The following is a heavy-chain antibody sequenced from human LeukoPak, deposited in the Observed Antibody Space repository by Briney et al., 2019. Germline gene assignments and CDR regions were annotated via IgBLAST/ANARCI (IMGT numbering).Heavy chain of an antibody. CDR1: GFTFSNYA. CDR2: INGSGSST. D-gene: IGHD6-13*01. J-gene: IGHJ4*02. V-gene: IGHV3-23*01. Sequence: GGSLRPSCAASGFTFSNYAMSWDRQAPGKGLEWVSGINGSGSSTYYVDSVKGRFTISRDYSKNTLYLHMISLRAEATAVYYCAKVVAAALYYFDYWGQGTLVTVSS. CDR3: AKVVAAALYYFDY.